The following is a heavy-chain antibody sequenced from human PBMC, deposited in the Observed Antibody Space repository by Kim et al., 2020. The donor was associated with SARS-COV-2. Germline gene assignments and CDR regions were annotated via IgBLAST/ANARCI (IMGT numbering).Heavy chain of an antibody. Sequence: TTVYAAHVKGRFTISRDDSKNTLYLQMNSLKTEDTAVYYCTTDSPSSFDYWGQGTLVTVSS. J-gene: IGHJ4*02. V-gene: IGHV3-15*01. CDR3: TTDSPSSFDY. CDR2: TT.